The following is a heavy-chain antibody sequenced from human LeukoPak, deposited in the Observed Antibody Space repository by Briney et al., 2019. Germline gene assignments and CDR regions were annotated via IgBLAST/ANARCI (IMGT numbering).Heavy chain of an antibody. CDR1: GFTFSFYG. Sequence: GGSLRLSCAASGFTFSFYGMHWVRQAPGKGLEWAAFIPSDGSNKYYADSVKGRFTMSRDNSKNTLYLQMNSLTPEDTAVYYCAKGLGLYSGSYGYWGQGTLVTVSS. CDR2: IPSDGSNK. D-gene: IGHD1-26*01. CDR3: AKGLGLYSGSYGY. V-gene: IGHV3-30*02. J-gene: IGHJ4*02.